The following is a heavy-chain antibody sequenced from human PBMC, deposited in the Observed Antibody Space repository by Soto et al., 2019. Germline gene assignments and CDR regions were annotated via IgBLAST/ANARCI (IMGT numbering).Heavy chain of an antibody. J-gene: IGHJ4*02. CDR3: ARAPAPLDSSSWSYFDY. D-gene: IGHD6-13*01. CDR1: GGSISSYY. V-gene: IGHV4-59*01. Sequence: QVQLQESGPGLVKPSETLSLTCTVSGGSISSYYWSWIRQPPGKGLEWIGYIYYSGSTNYNPSLKSRVTISVDXSXNXXSLKLSSVTAADTAVYYCARAPAPLDSSSWSYFDYWGQGTLVTVSS. CDR2: IYYSGST.